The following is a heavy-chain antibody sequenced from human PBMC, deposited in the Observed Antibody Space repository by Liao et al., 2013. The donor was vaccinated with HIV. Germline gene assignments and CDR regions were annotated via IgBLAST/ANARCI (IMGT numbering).Heavy chain of an antibody. Sequence: QVHLQESGPGLVKPSETLSLTCTVSGGSIRISTYYWTWIRQPAGKGLEWIGSIYYSGSTYYNPSLKSRVTISVDTSKNQFSLKLSSVTAADTAVYYCAISRGYYYYYMDVWGKGTTVTVSS. CDR3: AISRGYYYYYMDV. D-gene: IGHD2/OR15-2a*01. CDR1: GGSIRISTYY. V-gene: IGHV4-39*07. J-gene: IGHJ6*03. CDR2: IYYSGST.